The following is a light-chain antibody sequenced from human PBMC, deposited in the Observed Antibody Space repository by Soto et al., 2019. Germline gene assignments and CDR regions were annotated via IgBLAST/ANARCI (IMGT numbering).Light chain of an antibody. CDR2: GAS. V-gene: IGKV3-15*01. CDR1: QSVSSD. CDR3: QQYNNWPRT. J-gene: IGKJ1*01. Sequence: EIVIMQSPATLSVSPGERATLSCRASQSVSSDLAWYHQKPGQAPRLLIYGASTRATGIPARFSGSGSGTEFTLTINSLQSEDFAVYYCQQYNNWPRTFGQGTKVDIK.